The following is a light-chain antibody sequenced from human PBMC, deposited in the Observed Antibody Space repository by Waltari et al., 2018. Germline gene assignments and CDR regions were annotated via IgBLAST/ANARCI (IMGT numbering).Light chain of an antibody. CDR3: QQYDGSVVT. V-gene: IGKV3-20*01. Sequence: EIVLTQSPGTLSLSPGERVTLLCRASQYIPGNWLTWYQQKPGQAPRLLIYAVTTRAPGIPNRFSGNGSGTDFSLAISRLEPEDSAAYYCQQYDGSVVTFGGGTKVEIK. CDR1: QYIPGNW. CDR2: AVT. J-gene: IGKJ4*01.